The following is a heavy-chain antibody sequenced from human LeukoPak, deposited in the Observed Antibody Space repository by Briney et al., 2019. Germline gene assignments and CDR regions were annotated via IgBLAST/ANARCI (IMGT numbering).Heavy chain of an antibody. J-gene: IGHJ4*02. D-gene: IGHD3-16*01. Sequence: SETLSLTCTVSGDAISSYYWSWVRQPPGKGLEWIGYIYDSGSTNYNPSLKSRVTISVDTSKNQFSLKVSSVTAADTAMYYCARDRFFGYWGQGTLVTVSS. V-gene: IGHV4-59*01. CDR1: GDAISSYY. CDR3: ARDRFFGY. CDR2: IYDSGST.